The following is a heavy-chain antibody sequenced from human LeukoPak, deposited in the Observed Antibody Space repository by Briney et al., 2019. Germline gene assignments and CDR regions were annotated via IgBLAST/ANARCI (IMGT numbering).Heavy chain of an antibody. CDR1: GGTFSSYA. V-gene: IGHV1-69*04. J-gene: IGHJ4*02. CDR3: ARDGHYYGSGSYYNPMYY. Sequence: GASVKVSCKASGGTFSSYAISWVRQAPGQGLEWMGRIIPILGIANYAQKFQGRVTITADKSTSTAYMELSSLRSEDTAVYYCARDGHYYGSGSYYNPMYYWGQGTLVTVSS. D-gene: IGHD3-10*01. CDR2: IIPILGIA.